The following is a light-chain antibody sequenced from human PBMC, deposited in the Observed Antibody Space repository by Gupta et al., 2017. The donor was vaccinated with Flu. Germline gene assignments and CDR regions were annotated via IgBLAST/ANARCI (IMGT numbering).Light chain of an antibody. CDR2: AAS. J-gene: IGKJ4*01. V-gene: IGKV1-39*01. Sequence: DIQMTQSPSSLSASVGDRVTITCRASQSIISYLNWYQQKPGKAPKLLIYAASSLQSGVPSRFSGSGSGTDFTLTISSLQPEDFATYYCQQSYSTPRGTFGGGTKVEIK. CDR3: QQSYSTPRGT. CDR1: QSIISY.